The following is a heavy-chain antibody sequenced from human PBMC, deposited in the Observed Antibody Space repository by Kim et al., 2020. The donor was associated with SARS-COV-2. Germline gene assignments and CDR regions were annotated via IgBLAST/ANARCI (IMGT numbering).Heavy chain of an antibody. CDR3: ARDWTGYSSSLYYYYYGMDV. CDR1: GFTFSSYW. J-gene: IGHJ6*02. V-gene: IGHV3-7*03. Sequence: GGSLRLSCAASGFTFSSYWMSWVRQAPGKGLEWVANIKQDGSEKYYVDSVKGRFTISRDNAKNSLYLQMNSLRAEDTAVYYCARDWTGYSSSLYYYYYGMDVWGQGTTVTVSS. D-gene: IGHD6-13*01. CDR2: IKQDGSEK.